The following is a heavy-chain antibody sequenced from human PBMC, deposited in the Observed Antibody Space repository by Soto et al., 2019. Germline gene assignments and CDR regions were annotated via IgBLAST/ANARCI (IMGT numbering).Heavy chain of an antibody. CDR3: AKDDVSGDGLWLVSD. CDR1: GFTFSKYA. CDR2: ITGSGLTI. V-gene: IGHV3-23*01. D-gene: IGHD2-21*02. Sequence: GGSLRLSCEASGFTFSKYAMIWVRQAPGKGQKWVSGITGSGLTIEHSASVKGRFTISGDNSKNTVYLQMNSLRAEDTAIYYCAKDDVSGDGLWLVSDWGQGTPVTVSS. J-gene: IGHJ4*02.